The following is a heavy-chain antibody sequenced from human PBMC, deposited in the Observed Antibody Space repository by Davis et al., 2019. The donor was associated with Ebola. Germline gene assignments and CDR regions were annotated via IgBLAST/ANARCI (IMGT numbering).Heavy chain of an antibody. Sequence: GESLKISCAASGFTFSRFWMSWVRQAPGKGLDWAANIKPDGSEKYYADSVEGRLTISRDNAKNSLYLQMNSLRVEDTAVYYCARGIMKYYFEYWGQGSLVTVSP. D-gene: IGHD3-16*01. CDR3: ARGIMKYYFEY. V-gene: IGHV3-7*01. CDR1: GFTFSRFW. CDR2: IKPDGSEK. J-gene: IGHJ4*02.